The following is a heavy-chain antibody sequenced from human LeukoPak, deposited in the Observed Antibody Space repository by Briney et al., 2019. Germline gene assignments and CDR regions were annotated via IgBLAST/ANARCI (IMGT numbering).Heavy chain of an antibody. CDR2: IRYDGSNK. V-gene: IGHV3-30*02. CDR3: AKEDIVESPHMDV. Sequence: PGGSLRLSCAASGFTFSSYGMHWVRQAPGKGLEWVAFIRYDGSNKYYADSVKGRFTISRDNSKNTLYLQMNSLRAEDTAVYYCAKEDIVESPHMDVWGKGTTVTVSS. CDR1: GFTFSSYG. J-gene: IGHJ6*03. D-gene: IGHD2-15*01.